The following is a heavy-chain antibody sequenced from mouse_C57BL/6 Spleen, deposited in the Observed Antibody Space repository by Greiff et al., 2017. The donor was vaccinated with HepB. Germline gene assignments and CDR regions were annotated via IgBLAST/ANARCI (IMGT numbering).Heavy chain of an antibody. CDR3: ARGGITTVEDAMDY. D-gene: IGHD1-1*01. V-gene: IGHV3-6*01. CDR1: GYSITSGYY. J-gene: IGHJ4*01. CDR2: ISYDGSN. Sequence: EVKLEESGPGLVKPSQSLSLTCSVTGYSITSGYYWNWIRQFPGNKLEWMGYISYDGSNNYNPSLKNRISITRDTSKNQFFLKLNSVTTEDTATYYCARGGITTVEDAMDYWGQGTSVTVSS.